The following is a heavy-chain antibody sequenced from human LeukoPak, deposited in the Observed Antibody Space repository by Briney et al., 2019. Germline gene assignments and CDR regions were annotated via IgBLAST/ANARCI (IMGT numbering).Heavy chain of an antibody. Sequence: GGSLRLSCAASGFTVSDNYISWVRQAPGKGLEWVSVIYSGGSTKYADSVKARFTISRDNSKNTVYLQMNSLRADDAAVYYCARATLDNWGQGTLVTVSS. J-gene: IGHJ4*02. CDR3: ARATLDN. CDR2: IYSGGST. CDR1: GFTVSDNY. V-gene: IGHV3-53*01.